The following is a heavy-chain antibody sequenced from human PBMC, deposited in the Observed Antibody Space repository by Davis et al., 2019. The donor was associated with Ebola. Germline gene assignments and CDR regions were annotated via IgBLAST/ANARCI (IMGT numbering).Heavy chain of an antibody. CDR3: ARQGGSYSYDY. Sequence: PSETLSLTCTVSGGSITSYYWSWIRQPPGTGLEWIGYIYYSGTTDYNPSLKSRVTISIDTSKNQFSLKLSSVTAADTAVYYCARQGGSYSYDYWGQGTLVTVSS. V-gene: IGHV4-59*08. J-gene: IGHJ4*02. CDR2: IYYSGTT. D-gene: IGHD1-26*01. CDR1: GGSITSYY.